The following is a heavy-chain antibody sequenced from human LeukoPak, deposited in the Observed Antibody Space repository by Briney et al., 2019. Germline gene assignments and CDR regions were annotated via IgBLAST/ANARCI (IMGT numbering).Heavy chain of an antibody. CDR3: ARGSYYYDSSRRGLDY. V-gene: IGHV1-8*03. J-gene: IGHJ4*02. CDR1: GYTFTSYD. Sequence: ASVKVSCKASGYTFTSYDINWVRQATGQGLEWMGWMNPNSGNTGYAQKFQGRVTITRNTSISTAYMELSSLRSEDTAVYYCARGSYYYDSSRRGLDYWGQGTLVTVSS. CDR2: MNPNSGNT. D-gene: IGHD3-22*01.